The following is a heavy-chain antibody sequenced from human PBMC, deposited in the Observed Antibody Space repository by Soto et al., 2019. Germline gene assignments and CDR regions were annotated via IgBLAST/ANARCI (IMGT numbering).Heavy chain of an antibody. CDR3: AKERVRNYYWYGVDV. CDR2: ISGSGSTT. D-gene: IGHD2-8*02. CDR1: GFFFSNYA. J-gene: IGHJ6*02. Sequence: EVQLLESGGGLVQPGGSLTLSCEASGFFFSNYAMRWVRQAPGKGLEWVAIISGSGSTTYYADSVRGRFAISRDNSKNTLYLQMNSLRAEDTAILYCAKERVRNYYWYGVDVWGQGTTVTVSS. V-gene: IGHV3-23*01.